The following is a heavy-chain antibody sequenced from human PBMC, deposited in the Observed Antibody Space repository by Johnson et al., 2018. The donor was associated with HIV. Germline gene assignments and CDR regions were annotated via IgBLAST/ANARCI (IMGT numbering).Heavy chain of an antibody. Sequence: VQPVESVGGLVKPGGSLRLSCAASGFTFNDAWMTWVRQAPGKGLEWVGRIITRTDGGTTDYAAPVKGRFTISRDDSKNTLYLQMNSLKTEDTAVYYCNDGYYDSSGYFRDDGFDIWGQGTMVTVSS. CDR2: IITRTDGGTT. J-gene: IGHJ3*02. CDR1: GFTFNDAW. V-gene: IGHV3-15*01. CDR3: NDGYYDSSGYFRDDGFDI. D-gene: IGHD3-22*01.